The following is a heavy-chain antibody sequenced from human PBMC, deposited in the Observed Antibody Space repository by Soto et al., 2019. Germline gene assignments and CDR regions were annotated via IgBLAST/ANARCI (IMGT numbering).Heavy chain of an antibody. CDR1: GYIFTSYD. CDR3: ARGIRRGTYWFDP. J-gene: IGHJ5*02. V-gene: IGHV1-8*01. CDR2: MNPNSGNT. D-gene: IGHD1-26*01. Sequence: QVQLVQSGAEVKKPGASVKVSCTASGYIFTSYDINWVRQATGQGLEWMGWMNPNSGNTGYAQKFQGSVTMTRNTFISTVYMELSSMRSEDTAVYYGARGIRRGTYWFDPWGQGTLVTVSS.